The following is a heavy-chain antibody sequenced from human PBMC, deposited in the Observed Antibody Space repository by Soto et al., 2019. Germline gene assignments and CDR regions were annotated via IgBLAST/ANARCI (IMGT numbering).Heavy chain of an antibody. CDR1: GGTFSSYA. CDR3: ARDLHSITMVPLDAFDI. D-gene: IGHD3-10*01. Sequence: ASVKVSCKASGGTFSSYAISCARQAPGQGLEWMGGIIPIFGTANYAQKFQGRVTITADESTSTVYTELSSLRSEDTAVYYCARDLHSITMVPLDAFDIWGQGTMVTVSS. CDR2: IIPIFGTA. J-gene: IGHJ3*02. V-gene: IGHV1-69*13.